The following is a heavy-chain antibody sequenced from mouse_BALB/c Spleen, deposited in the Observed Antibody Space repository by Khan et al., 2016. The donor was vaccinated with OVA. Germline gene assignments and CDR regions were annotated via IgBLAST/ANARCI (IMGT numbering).Heavy chain of an antibody. Sequence: QVQLKQSGAELVRPGASVKLSCKTSGYIFISCWIHWVKQRSGQGLEWIARIYPGTGSIYYNEKFKDKATLPADKSSSTAYMQLSSLKAEDSAGYFWARWSPGGYDGFYYWGQGTTLTVSS. CDR2: IYPGTGSI. V-gene: IGHV1-76*01. D-gene: IGHD2-2*01. CDR3: ARWSPGGYDGFYY. J-gene: IGHJ2*01. CDR1: GYIFISCW.